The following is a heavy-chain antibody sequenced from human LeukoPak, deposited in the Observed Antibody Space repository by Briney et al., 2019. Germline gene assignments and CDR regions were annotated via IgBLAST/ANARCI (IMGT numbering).Heavy chain of an antibody. Sequence: SETLSLTCAVYGGSFSGYYWSWIRQPPGKGLEWIGEINHSGSTNYNPSLKSRVTISVDTSKNQFSLKLSSVTAADTAVYYCARHGRLRSVDYWGRGTLVTVSS. D-gene: IGHD4-17*01. V-gene: IGHV4-34*01. J-gene: IGHJ4*02. CDR1: GGSFSGYY. CDR2: INHSGST. CDR3: ARHGRLRSVDY.